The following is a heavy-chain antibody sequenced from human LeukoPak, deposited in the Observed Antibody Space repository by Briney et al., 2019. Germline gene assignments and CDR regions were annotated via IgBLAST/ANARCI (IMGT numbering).Heavy chain of an antibody. D-gene: IGHD1-26*01. CDR1: GGSMSSYY. Sequence: SETLSLTCTVSGGSMSSYYWSWIRQPPGKGLEWLGYIFYSGSTNYNPSLKSRVTLSVDTSKNQFSLKLGSVTAADTAVYYCARQPYMLGAYYFDYWGQGTLVTVSS. V-gene: IGHV4-59*08. CDR2: IFYSGST. CDR3: ARQPYMLGAYYFDY. J-gene: IGHJ4*02.